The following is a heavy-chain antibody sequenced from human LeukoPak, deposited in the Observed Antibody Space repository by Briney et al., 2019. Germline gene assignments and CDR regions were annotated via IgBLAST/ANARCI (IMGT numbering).Heavy chain of an antibody. V-gene: IGHV3-23*01. CDR2: ITGDGTTT. J-gene: IGHJ4*02. Sequence: GGSLRLSCEASGLTFSSYGMSWVRQAPGKGLQWVSAITGDGTTTYYADSVKGRFTISRDNSKNMLYLQMSSLRAEDTAVCYCAKMQGYFDYWGQGTLVPVSS. CDR1: GLTFSSYG. CDR3: AKMQGYFDY.